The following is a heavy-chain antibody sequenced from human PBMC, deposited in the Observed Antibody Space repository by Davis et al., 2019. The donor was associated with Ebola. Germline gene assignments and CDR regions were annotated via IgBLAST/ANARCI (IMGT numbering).Heavy chain of an antibody. D-gene: IGHD3-22*01. V-gene: IGHV3-66*01. CDR2: IYSGGST. J-gene: IGHJ6*02. CDR1: GFTVSSNY. CDR3: ARVDIYYDSSGYYRLEGMDV. Sequence: GESLKISCAASGFTVSSNYMSWVRQAPGKGLEWVSVIYSGGSTYYADSVKGRFTISRDNAKNSLYLQMNSLRAEDTAVYYCARVDIYYDSSGYYRLEGMDVWGQGTTVTVSS.